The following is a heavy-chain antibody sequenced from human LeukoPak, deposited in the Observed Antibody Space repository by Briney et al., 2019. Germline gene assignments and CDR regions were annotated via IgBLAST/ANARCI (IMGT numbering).Heavy chain of an antibody. D-gene: IGHD6-13*01. J-gene: IGHJ4*02. V-gene: IGHV1-46*01. CDR3: ARDGSIAAAGDEGGY. Sequence: ASVNVSFKASGYTFTIYYMHWVRQAPGQGLEWMGIINPSGGSTSYAQKFQGRVTMTRDTSTGTVYMELSSLRSEDTAVYYCARDGSIAAAGDEGGYWGQGTLVTVSS. CDR2: INPSGGST. CDR1: GYTFTIYY.